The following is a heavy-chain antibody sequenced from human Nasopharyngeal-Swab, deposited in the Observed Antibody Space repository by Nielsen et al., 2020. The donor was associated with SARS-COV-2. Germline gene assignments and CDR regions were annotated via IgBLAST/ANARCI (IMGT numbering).Heavy chain of an antibody. CDR2: IYYSGST. Sequence: GSLRLSCTVSGGSISSYYWSWIRQPPGKGLEWIGYIYYSGSTNYNPSLKSRVTISVDTSKNQFSLKLSSVTAADTAVYYCARARVGGDYNDYWGQGTLVTVSS. D-gene: IGHD4-17*01. J-gene: IGHJ4*02. V-gene: IGHV4-59*01. CDR3: ARARVGGDYNDY. CDR1: GGSISSYY.